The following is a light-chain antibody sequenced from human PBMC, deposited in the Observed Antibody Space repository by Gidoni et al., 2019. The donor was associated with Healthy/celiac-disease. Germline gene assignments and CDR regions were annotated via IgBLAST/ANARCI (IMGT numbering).Light chain of an antibody. CDR2: EVS. V-gene: IGLV2-14*01. CDR1: SSDGGGYNY. J-gene: IGLJ2*01. CDR3: SSYTSSSTLV. Sequence: QAALTQPASVSGSPGQSITISCPGTSSDGGGYNYVSWYQQHPGKAPNLMIYEVSNRPSGVSNRVSGSKSGNTASLTISGLQAEDESDYYGSSYTSSSTLVFGGGTKLTVL.